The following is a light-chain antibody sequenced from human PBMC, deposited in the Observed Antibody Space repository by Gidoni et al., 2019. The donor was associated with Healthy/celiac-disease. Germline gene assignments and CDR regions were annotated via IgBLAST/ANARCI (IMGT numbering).Light chain of an antibody. V-gene: IGKV1-33*01. CDR3: QQYDNLPIFT. Sequence: DIQMTQSPSSLSASVGDRVTITCQASQDISNYLNWYQQKPGKAPKLLIYDASNLETVVPSRFSGSGSGTDFAFTISILQPEDIATYYCQQYDNLPIFTFXPXTKVDIK. CDR2: DAS. J-gene: IGKJ3*01. CDR1: QDISNY.